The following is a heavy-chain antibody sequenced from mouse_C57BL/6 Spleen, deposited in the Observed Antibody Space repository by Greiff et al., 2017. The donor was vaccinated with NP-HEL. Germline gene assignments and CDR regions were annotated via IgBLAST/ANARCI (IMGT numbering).Heavy chain of an antibody. V-gene: IGHV1-55*01. CDR2: IYPGSGST. Sequence: QVQLQQPGAELVKPGASVKLSCKASGFTFTSYWITWVKQRPGQGLEWVGDIYPGSGSTNYTEKFKSKATLTVDKASSTAYMQLSSLTSEDSAVYYCARGGGDGNYWDYWGQGTTLTVSS. D-gene: IGHD2-1*01. CDR1: GFTFTSYW. CDR3: ARGGGDGNYWDY. J-gene: IGHJ2*01.